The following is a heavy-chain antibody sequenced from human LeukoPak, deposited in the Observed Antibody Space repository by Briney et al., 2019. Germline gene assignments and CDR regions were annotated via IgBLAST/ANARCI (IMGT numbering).Heavy chain of an antibody. CDR3: AKWLTQYHYYMDA. J-gene: IGHJ6*03. V-gene: IGHV3-7*01. CDR1: GFTFSSYW. D-gene: IGHD6-19*01. CDR2: IKDDGSEK. Sequence: QSGGSLRLSCAASGFTFSSYWMSWVRQAPGKGLEWVANIKDDGSEKRDVDSVKGRFTISRDNAKNSLYLQMNSLTAEDTAVYYCAKWLTQYHYYMDAWGKGTTVTVSS.